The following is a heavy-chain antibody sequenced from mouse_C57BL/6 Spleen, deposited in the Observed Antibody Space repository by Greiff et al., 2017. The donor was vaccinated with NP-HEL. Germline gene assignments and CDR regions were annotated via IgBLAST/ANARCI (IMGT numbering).Heavy chain of an antibody. CDR1: GYSITSGYG. J-gene: IGHJ2*01. V-gene: IGHV3-2*02. CDR2: ISYSGST. CDR3: ARTAMIKY. D-gene: IGHD1-2*01. Sequence: EVKLLESGPGLVKPSQSLSLTCTVTGYSITSGYGWNWIRQFPGNQLEWMGYISYSGSTNYNPSLKSRISITRHTSKNQLFLQLNSVTTEDTATYYCARTAMIKYWGQGTTLTVSS.